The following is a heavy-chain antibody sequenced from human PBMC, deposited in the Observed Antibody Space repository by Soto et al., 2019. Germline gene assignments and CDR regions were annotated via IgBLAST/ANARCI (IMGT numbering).Heavy chain of an antibody. Sequence: GGSLRLSCSASGFAFNTYWMHWVRQAPGKGLVWVSRINGDGSSTNYADSVKGRFTISRDNAKDTLYLQMNNLRGEDTAVYYCVRDRNWQLDDCWGQGTLVTVSS. V-gene: IGHV3-74*01. D-gene: IGHD1-1*01. CDR3: VRDRNWQLDDC. CDR2: INGDGSST. J-gene: IGHJ4*02. CDR1: GFAFNTYW.